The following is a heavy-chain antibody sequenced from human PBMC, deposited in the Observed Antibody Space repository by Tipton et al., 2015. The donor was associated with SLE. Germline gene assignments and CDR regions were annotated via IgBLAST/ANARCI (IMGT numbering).Heavy chain of an antibody. J-gene: IGHJ4*02. CDR1: GVSISSSY. CDR2: VYTSGST. V-gene: IGHV4-4*07. CDR3: AREGAYYVVLTGVFDY. Sequence: TLSLTCNVSGVSISSSYWSWIRQPAGKGLEWIGHVYTSGSTNYNPSLKSRVTISLDTSKMQFSLKLSSVTAADTAVYYCAREGAYYVVLTGVFDYWGQGKLVTVSS. D-gene: IGHD3-9*01.